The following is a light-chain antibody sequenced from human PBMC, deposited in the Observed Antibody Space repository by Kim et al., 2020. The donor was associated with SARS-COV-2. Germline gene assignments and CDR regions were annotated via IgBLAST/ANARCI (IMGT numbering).Light chain of an antibody. CDR2: EDS. Sequence: SPGKTARITCSGDALPKKYAYWYQQKSGQAPVLVIYEDSKRPSGIPERFSGSSSGTMATLTISGAQVEDEADYYCYSTDSSGNHRVFGGGTKLTVL. CDR3: YSTDSSGNHRV. J-gene: IGLJ2*01. V-gene: IGLV3-10*01. CDR1: ALPKKY.